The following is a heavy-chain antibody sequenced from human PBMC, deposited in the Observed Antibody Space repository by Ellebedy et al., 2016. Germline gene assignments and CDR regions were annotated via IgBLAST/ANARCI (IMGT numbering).Heavy chain of an antibody. CDR3: ARRYSSSSGFDY. J-gene: IGHJ4*02. D-gene: IGHD6-6*01. Sequence: GESLKISCAASGFTFSSYAMSWVRQAPGKGLEWVSAISGSGGSTYYADSVKGRFTISRDNSKNTLYLQMNSLRAEDTAVYYCARRYSSSSGFDYWGQGTLVTVSS. CDR2: ISGSGGST. CDR1: GFTFSSYA. V-gene: IGHV3-23*01.